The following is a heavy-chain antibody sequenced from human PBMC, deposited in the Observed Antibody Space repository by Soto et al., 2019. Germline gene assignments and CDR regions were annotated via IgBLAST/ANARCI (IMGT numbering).Heavy chain of an antibody. Sequence: SETLSLTCNVSAGSITGDSYYWTWIRQPPGKGLEWLGYISYNGRTNYNPSLKSRVTISVDTSRKQFFLRLTSVTAADTAIFYCARDPCGSDCYSGLDYWGQGSLVTVSS. D-gene: IGHD2-21*02. CDR2: ISYNGRT. CDR3: ARDPCGSDCYSGLDY. CDR1: AGSITGDSYY. J-gene: IGHJ4*02. V-gene: IGHV4-61*01.